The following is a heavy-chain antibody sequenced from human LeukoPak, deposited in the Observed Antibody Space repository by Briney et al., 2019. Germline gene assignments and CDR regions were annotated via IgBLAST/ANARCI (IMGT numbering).Heavy chain of an antibody. Sequence: GGSLRLSCAGSGFIFSSYAMSWVRQAPGKGLEWVSGSGSGGSTHYADSVKGRFTISRDNSKNTLYLQMNSLRAEDTAKYYCAKDFWSGYYPYYWGQGTLVTVSS. CDR1: GFIFSSYA. D-gene: IGHD3-3*01. J-gene: IGHJ4*02. CDR2: SGSGGST. V-gene: IGHV3-23*01. CDR3: AKDFWSGYYPYY.